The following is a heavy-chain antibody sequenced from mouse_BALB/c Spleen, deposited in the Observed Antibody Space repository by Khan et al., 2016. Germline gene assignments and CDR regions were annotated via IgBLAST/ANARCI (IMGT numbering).Heavy chain of an antibody. V-gene: IGHV9-4*02. CDR2: INTHSGVP. J-gene: IGHJ2*01. CDR3: ARDFDY. CDR1: GYTFTTAG. Sequence: QIQLVQSGPELKKPGETVRISCKASGYTFTTAGMQWVQKMPGKGLKWIGWINTHSGVPKYAEDFKGRFAFSLETSAGTAYLQISNLKNEDTATYFCARDFDYWGQGTTLTVSS.